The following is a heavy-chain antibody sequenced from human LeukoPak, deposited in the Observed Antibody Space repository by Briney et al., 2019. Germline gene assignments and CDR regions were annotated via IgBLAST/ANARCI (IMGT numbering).Heavy chain of an antibody. CDR2: IYYSGST. CDR1: GGSISSGGYY. D-gene: IGHD3-10*01. CDR3: ARDRDPGGNWFDP. Sequence: SETLSLTCTVSGGSISSGGYYWSWIRQHPGKGLEWIGYIYYSGSTYYNPSLKSRVTISVDTSKNQFSLKLSSVTAADTAVYYCARDRDPGGNWFDPWGQGTLVTVSS. V-gene: IGHV4-31*03. J-gene: IGHJ5*02.